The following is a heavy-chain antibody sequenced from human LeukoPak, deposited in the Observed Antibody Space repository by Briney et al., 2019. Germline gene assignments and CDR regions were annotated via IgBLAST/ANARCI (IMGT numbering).Heavy chain of an antibody. D-gene: IGHD6-13*01. CDR2: TYYRSKWYT. J-gene: IGHJ4*02. CDR1: GDSVSSNSAA. V-gene: IGHV6-1*01. Sequence: SQTLSLTCAISGDSVSSNSAAWNWIQLSPSRVLEVLGRTYYRSKWYTYYAVSVKGRITINSDTSKNQFSLQLNSVTPEDTAVYYCARDSHSSSWYSEFDYWGQGTLVTVSS. CDR3: ARDSHSSSWYSEFDY.